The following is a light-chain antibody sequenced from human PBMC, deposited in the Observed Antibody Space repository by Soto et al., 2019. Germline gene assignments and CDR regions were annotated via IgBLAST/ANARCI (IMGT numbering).Light chain of an antibody. CDR2: DAS. V-gene: IGKV1-5*01. Sequence: DIQMTQSPSTLSASVGDRVTIACRSSQSISTRLAWYQQKPGKAPKLLIYDASSLESGVPSRFSGSASGTEFTLTISSLQSEDFAVYYCQQYSNWPSWTFGQGTKVDI. J-gene: IGKJ1*01. CDR1: QSISTR. CDR3: QQYSNWPSWT.